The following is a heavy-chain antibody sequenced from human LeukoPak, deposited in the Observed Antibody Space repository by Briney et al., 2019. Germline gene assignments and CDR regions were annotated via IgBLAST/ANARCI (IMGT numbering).Heavy chain of an antibody. Sequence: SETLSLTCSVSGGSSSSYYWSWIGHPAGKGLEGIGHIYTSGNTNYNPSLESRVTISVDTSKNQFSLKLSSVTAADTAVYYCARAPYYDFWSGYTYYYYYMDVWGKGTTVTVSS. D-gene: IGHD3-3*01. CDR1: GGSSSSYY. CDR3: ARAPYYDFWSGYTYYYYYMDV. CDR2: IYTSGNT. J-gene: IGHJ6*03. V-gene: IGHV4-4*07.